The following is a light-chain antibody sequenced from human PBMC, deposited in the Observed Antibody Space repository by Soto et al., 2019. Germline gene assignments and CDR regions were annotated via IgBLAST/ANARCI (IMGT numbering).Light chain of an antibody. V-gene: IGKV3-15*01. CDR3: QQYKNWPPMYT. CDR2: AAS. CDR1: QSVSNS. Sequence: EIVMTQSPATLSVSPGERATLSCRASQSVSNSLAWYQQKPGQAPRLLIFAASTRATGVPARFSGSGSGTEFTLIISSLQSEDFALYFCQQYKNWPPMYTFGQGTKLEIK. J-gene: IGKJ2*01.